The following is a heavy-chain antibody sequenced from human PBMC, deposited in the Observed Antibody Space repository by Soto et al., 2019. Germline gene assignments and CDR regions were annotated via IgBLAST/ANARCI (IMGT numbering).Heavy chain of an antibody. CDR3: ARSIKVRGVDNLWFDP. J-gene: IGHJ5*02. CDR1: GGSISSYY. Sequence: SETLSLTCTVSGGSISSYYWSWIRQPPGKGLEWIGYIYYSGSTNYNPSLKSRVTISVDTSKNQFSLKLSSVTAADTAVYYCARSIKVRGVDNLWFDPWGQGTLVTVA. D-gene: IGHD3-10*01. CDR2: IYYSGST. V-gene: IGHV4-59*01.